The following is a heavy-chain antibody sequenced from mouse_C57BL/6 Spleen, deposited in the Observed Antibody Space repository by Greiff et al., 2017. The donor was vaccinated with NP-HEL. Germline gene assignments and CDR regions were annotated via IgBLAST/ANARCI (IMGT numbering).Heavy chain of an antibody. CDR2: IHPNSGST. V-gene: IGHV1-64*01. J-gene: IGHJ3*01. D-gene: IGHD1-1*01. CDR3: ARALLTYGSSWFAY. Sequence: QVQLQQPGAELVKPGASVKLSCKASGYTFTSYWMHWVKQRPGQGLEWIGMIHPNSGSTNYNEKFKSKATLTVDKSSSTAYMQLSSLTSEDSAVYYCARALLTYGSSWFAYWGQGTLVTVSA. CDR1: GYTFTSYW.